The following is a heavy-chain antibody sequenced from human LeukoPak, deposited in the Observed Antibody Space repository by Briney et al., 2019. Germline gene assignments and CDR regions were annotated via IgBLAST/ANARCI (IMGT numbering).Heavy chain of an antibody. V-gene: IGHV3-74*01. Sequence: GGSLRLSCAASGFTFSTYWMHWVRHAPGEGLVWVSRINTDGSTTSYADSVKGRFTISRDNAKNTLYLQMNSLRAEDTAVYYCARVPSGSYRFDCWGQGTLVTVSS. J-gene: IGHJ4*02. CDR2: INTDGSTT. CDR1: GFTFSTYW. D-gene: IGHD1-26*01. CDR3: ARVPSGSYRFDC.